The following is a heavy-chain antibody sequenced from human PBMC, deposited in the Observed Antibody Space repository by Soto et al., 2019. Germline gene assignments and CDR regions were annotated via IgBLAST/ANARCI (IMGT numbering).Heavy chain of an antibody. J-gene: IGHJ4*02. Sequence: QLQLQESGPGLVKPSETLSLTCFVPGGSISSNNYYWGWIRQPPGKELEWIGSMSYSRSTYYNPSRNRRGTISVDTSQNQFSMKLTSVTAADTAVYYCASDLRPTIWGGGYFDYWGQGPLFTVSS. CDR1: GGSISSNNYY. D-gene: IGHD3-16*01. V-gene: IGHV4-39*01. CDR2: MSYSRST. CDR3: ASDLRPTIWGGGYFDY.